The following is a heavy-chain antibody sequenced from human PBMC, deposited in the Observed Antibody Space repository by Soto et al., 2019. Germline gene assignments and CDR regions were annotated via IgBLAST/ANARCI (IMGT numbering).Heavy chain of an antibody. D-gene: IGHD1-26*01. Sequence: EVQLVESGGGLVQPGESLRLSCAASGFTVSSKYMSWVRQAPGKGLEWVSIIYMRGSTFYADSVKGRFTISRDTFKNTLYLQMDHLTVQDTAMYYCARDSLPGTRTWADHWGQGTLVTVSS. V-gene: IGHV3-66*01. CDR3: ARDSLPGTRTWADH. CDR2: IYMRGST. CDR1: GFTVSSKY. J-gene: IGHJ4*02.